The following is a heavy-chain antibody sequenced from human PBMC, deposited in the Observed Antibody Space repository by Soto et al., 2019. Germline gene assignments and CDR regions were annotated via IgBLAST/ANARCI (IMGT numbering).Heavy chain of an antibody. CDR2: IYYSGST. Sequence: SETLSLTCTVSGGSISSYYWSWIRQPPGKGLEWIGYIYYSGSTNYNPSLKSRVTISVDTSKNQFSLQLNSVTPEDTAVYYCARDHGGSSYYYGMDVWGQGTTVTVSS. D-gene: IGHD4-17*01. J-gene: IGHJ6*02. V-gene: IGHV4-59*12. CDR1: GGSISSYY. CDR3: ARDHGGSSYYYGMDV.